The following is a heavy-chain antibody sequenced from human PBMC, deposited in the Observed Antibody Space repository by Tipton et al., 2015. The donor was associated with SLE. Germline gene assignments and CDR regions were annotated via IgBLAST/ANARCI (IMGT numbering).Heavy chain of an antibody. CDR1: GFTFGDYA. J-gene: IGHJ3*02. Sequence: SLRLSCTASGFTFGDYAMSWVRQAPGKGLEWVGFIRSKAYGGTTEYAASVKGRFTISRDDSKGIAYLQMNSLKTEDTAVYYCTLTLGYCSGGSCSTDHEAFDIWNQGTMVTVSS. V-gene: IGHV3-49*04. D-gene: IGHD2-15*01. CDR3: TLTLGYCSGGSCSTDHEAFDI. CDR2: IRSKAYGGTT.